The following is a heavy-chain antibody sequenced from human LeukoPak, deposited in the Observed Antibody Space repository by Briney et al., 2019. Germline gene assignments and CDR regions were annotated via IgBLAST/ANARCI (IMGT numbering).Heavy chain of an antibody. CDR3: ARGPNGYNWNYGWFDP. D-gene: IGHD1-7*01. CDR2: ISAHNGNT. CDR1: GNTFTSYG. Sequence: GASVKVSCRASGNTFTSYGVSWVRQAPGQGREWMGWISAHNGNTNYAQKLQGRVTMTTDTSTSTAYMELRSLRSDDTAVYYCARGPNGYNWNYGWFDPWGQGTLVTVSS. V-gene: IGHV1-18*01. J-gene: IGHJ5*02.